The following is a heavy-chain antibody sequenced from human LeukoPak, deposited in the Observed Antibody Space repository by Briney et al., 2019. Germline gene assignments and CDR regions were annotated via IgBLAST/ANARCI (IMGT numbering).Heavy chain of an antibody. CDR2: ISYDGSNK. D-gene: IGHD6-13*01. CDR3: ARADSSSLGFYY. CDR1: GFTFSSYA. Sequence: GGSLRLSCAASGFTFSSYAMHWVRQAPGKGLEWVAVISYDGSNKYYADSVKGRFTISRDNSKNTLYLQMNSLRAEDTAVYYCARADSSSLGFYYWGQGTLVTASS. J-gene: IGHJ4*02. V-gene: IGHV3-30*04.